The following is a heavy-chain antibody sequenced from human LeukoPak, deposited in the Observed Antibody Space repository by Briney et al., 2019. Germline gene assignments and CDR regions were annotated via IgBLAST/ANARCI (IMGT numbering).Heavy chain of an antibody. CDR1: GYTFTSYD. D-gene: IGHD1-26*01. CDR3: ARSSVGARRRIDY. Sequence: ASVKVSCKASGYTFTSYDINWVRQATGQEREWMGWMNPNSGNTGYAQKFQGRVTMTRSASINTAYMELSSLTSDDTAVYYCARSSVGARRRIDYWGQGTLVTVSS. CDR2: MNPNSGNT. V-gene: IGHV1-8*01. J-gene: IGHJ4*02.